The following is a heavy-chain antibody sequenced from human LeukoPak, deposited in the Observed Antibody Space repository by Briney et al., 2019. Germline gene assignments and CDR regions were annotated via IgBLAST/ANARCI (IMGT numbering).Heavy chain of an antibody. CDR1: GFTFSSYS. D-gene: IGHD3-10*01. V-gene: IGHV3-48*02. CDR3: ARDKGALWSRLFDY. J-gene: IGHJ4*02. CDR2: ISSSSSTI. Sequence: GGSLRLSCAASGFTFSSYSMNWVRQAPGKGLERVSYISSSSSTIYYADSVEGRFTISRDNAKNSLYLQMNSLRDEDTAVYYCARDKGALWSRLFDYWGQGTLVTVSS.